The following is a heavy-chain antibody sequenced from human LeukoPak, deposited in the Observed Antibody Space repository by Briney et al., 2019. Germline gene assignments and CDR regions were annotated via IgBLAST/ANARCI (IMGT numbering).Heavy chain of an antibody. V-gene: IGHV3-30*02. D-gene: IGHD2-15*01. CDR1: GITFRSYG. Sequence: GGSLRLSCAASGITFRSYGMHWVRQAPGKGLEWVAFIWYDGSNKYYADSVKGRFTNSRDNSRNTLFLQMNSLRAEDTAVYYCATDRATQYFDYWGQGTLVSVSS. J-gene: IGHJ4*02. CDR3: ATDRATQYFDY. CDR2: IWYDGSNK.